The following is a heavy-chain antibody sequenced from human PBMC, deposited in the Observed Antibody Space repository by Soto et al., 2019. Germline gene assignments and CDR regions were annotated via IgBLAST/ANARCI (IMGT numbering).Heavy chain of an antibody. CDR2: IYYSGST. Sequence: SETLSLTCTVSGGSISSGGYYWSWIRQHPGKGLEWIGYIYYSGSTYYNPSLKSRVTISVDTSKNQFSLKLSSVTAADTAVYYGARVSGWHPVEFDPWGQGTLVTVSS. CDR3: ARVSGWHPVEFDP. J-gene: IGHJ5*02. CDR1: GGSISSGGYY. V-gene: IGHV4-31*03. D-gene: IGHD6-19*01.